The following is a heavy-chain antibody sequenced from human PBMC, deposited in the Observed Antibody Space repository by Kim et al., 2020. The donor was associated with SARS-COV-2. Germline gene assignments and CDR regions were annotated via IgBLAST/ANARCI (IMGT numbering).Heavy chain of an antibody. D-gene: IGHD2-2*01. J-gene: IGHJ4*02. CDR3: AREGPSTSWGEDYFDY. CDR2: IWYDGSNK. Sequence: GGSLRLSCAASGFTFSTYGMHWVRQAPGKGLEWVAVIWYDGSNKYYADSLKGRFTISRDNSKNTLYLQMNSLRAEDTAMYYCAREGPSTSWGEDYFDYWGQGTLVTVSS. V-gene: IGHV3-33*01. CDR1: GFTFSTYG.